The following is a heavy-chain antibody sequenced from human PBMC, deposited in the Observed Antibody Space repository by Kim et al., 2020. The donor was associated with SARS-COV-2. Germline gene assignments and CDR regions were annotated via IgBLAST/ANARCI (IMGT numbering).Heavy chain of an antibody. Sequence: GGSLRLSCAASGFTFSSYGMHWVRQAPGKGLEWVAVICYDGSNKYYADSVKGRFTISRDNSKNTLYLQMNSLRAEDTAVYYCARDPRIQLWSINYYYYYYMDVWGKGTTVTVSS. V-gene: IGHV3-33*01. D-gene: IGHD5-18*01. CDR1: GFTFSSYG. CDR3: ARDPRIQLWSINYYYYYYMDV. CDR2: ICYDGSNK. J-gene: IGHJ6*03.